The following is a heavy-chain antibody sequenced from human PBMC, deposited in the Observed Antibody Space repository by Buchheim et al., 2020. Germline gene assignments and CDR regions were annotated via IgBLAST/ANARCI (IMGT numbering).Heavy chain of an antibody. V-gene: IGHV4-31*03. J-gene: IGHJ6*02. D-gene: IGHD5-12*01. CDR2: LYYSGST. CDR1: GGSISSGGYY. CDR3: AREVATTRYYYYGMDV. Sequence: QVQLQESGPGLVKPSQTLSITCTVSGGSISSGGYYWSWIRQHPGKGLEWIGYLYYSGSTYYNPSLKSRVTISVDTSKNPFSLKLSSVTAADTAVYYCAREVATTRYYYYGMDVWGQGTT.